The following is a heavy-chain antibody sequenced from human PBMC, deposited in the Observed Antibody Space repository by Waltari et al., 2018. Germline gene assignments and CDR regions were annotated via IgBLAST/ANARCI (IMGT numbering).Heavy chain of an antibody. J-gene: IGHJ4*02. V-gene: IGHV3-30-3*01. CDR3: ARDSYGLDY. D-gene: IGHD3-10*01. CDR2: ILYDGSNE. CDR1: GFTFSNYA. Sequence: QVQLVESGGGVVQPGRSLRRSCAASGFTFSNYAMHWVRQAPGKGLEWVAVILYDGSNEYYADSVKGRFTISRDNSKNTLYLQMNSLRAEDTAVYYCARDSYGLDYWGQGTLVTVSS.